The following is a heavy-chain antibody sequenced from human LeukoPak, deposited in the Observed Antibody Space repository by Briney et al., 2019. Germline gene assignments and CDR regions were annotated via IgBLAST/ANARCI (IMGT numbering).Heavy chain of an antibody. J-gene: IGHJ6*02. Sequence: GGSLSLSCAASGFTFSSFGMSWVRQAPGKGLEWVSHIGARGVNTYYADSVKGRFTISRDNSKNTLYLQMNSLRAEDTAVYYCARDLNNKFRRYSGYDLDYYYGMDVWGQGTTVTVSS. D-gene: IGHD5-12*01. V-gene: IGHV3-23*01. CDR2: IGARGVNT. CDR1: GFTFSSFG. CDR3: ARDLNNKFRRYSGYDLDYYYGMDV.